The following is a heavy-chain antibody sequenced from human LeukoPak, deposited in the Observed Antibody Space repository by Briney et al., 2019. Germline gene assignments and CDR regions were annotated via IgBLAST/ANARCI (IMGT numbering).Heavy chain of an antibody. CDR2: IYYSGST. CDR3: ARYCPGAGDAFDI. J-gene: IGHJ3*02. D-gene: IGHD1-26*01. Sequence: PSETLSLTCTVSGGSISSGDYYWSWIRQPPGKGLEWIGYIYYSGSTYYNPSLKRRVTISVDTSKNQFSLKLSSVTAADTAVYYCARYCPGAGDAFDIWGQGTMVTVSS. V-gene: IGHV4-30-4*01. CDR1: GGSISSGDYY.